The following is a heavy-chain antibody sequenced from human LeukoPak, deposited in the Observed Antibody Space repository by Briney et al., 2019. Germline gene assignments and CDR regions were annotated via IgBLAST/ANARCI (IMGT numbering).Heavy chain of an antibody. J-gene: IGHJ4*02. CDR2: ISSSGSTI. Sequence: GGSLRHSCAASGFTFSSYEMNWVRQAPGKGLEWVSYISSSGSTIYYADSVKGRFTISRDNAKNSLYLQMNSLRAEDTAVYYCARQIYLGKIIVATTNYFDYWGQGTLVTVSS. CDR1: GFTFSSYE. V-gene: IGHV3-48*03. CDR3: ARQIYLGKIIVATTNYFDY. D-gene: IGHD5-12*01.